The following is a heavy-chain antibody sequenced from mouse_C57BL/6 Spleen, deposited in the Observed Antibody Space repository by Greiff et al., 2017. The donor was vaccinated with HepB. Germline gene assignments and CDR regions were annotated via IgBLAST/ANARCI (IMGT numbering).Heavy chain of an antibody. CDR1: GYTFTSYW. D-gene: IGHD2-4*01. CDR2: IYPGSGST. V-gene: IGHV1-55*01. Sequence: VQLQQPGAELVKPGASVKMSCKASGYTFTSYWITWVKQRPGQGLEWIGDIYPGSGSTNYNEKFKSKATLTVDTSSSTAYMQLSSLTSEDSAVYYCARERENYDEAWFAYWGQGTLVTVSA. J-gene: IGHJ3*01. CDR3: ARERENYDEAWFAY.